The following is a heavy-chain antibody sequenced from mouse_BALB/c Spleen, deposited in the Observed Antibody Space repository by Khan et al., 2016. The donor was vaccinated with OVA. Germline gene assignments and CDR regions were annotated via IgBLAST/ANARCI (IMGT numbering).Heavy chain of an antibody. Sequence: EVQLQESGPGLVKPSQSLSLTCTVTGYSITSNYAWNWIRQLPGNKLEWMGYISYSGSTSYNPSIKSRISITRDTSKNQFFLQLHSVTTEDAATYYCARGNYYGYAMDYGGQGTSVTVSS. CDR1: GYSITSNYA. CDR3: ARGNYYGYAMDY. CDR2: ISYSGST. V-gene: IGHV3-2*02. J-gene: IGHJ4*01. D-gene: IGHD1-1*01.